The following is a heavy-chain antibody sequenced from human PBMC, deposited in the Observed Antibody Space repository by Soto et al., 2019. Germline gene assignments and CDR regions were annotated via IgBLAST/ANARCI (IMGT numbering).Heavy chain of an antibody. CDR1: GFTFDSYA. CDR3: AKDAKGASARCCFDE. Sequence: EVQLLQSEGGLVQPGGSLRLSCAASGFTFDSYAMSWVRQAPGKGPEWVSALGGSGATTHYADSVKGRFTISRDNSQNPVYLPVDSLRVEDTAGYYCAKDAKGASARCCFDEWGQGTLVIVSS. V-gene: IGHV3-23*01. D-gene: IGHD1-26*01. J-gene: IGHJ4*02. CDR2: LGGSGATT.